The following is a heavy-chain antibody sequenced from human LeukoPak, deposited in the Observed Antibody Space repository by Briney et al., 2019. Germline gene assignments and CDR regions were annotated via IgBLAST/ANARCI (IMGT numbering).Heavy chain of an antibody. J-gene: IGHJ4*02. CDR2: ISGSAGNI. CDR1: GFTFSTYA. D-gene: IGHD1-26*01. Sequence: GSLRLSCAASGFTFSTYAMSWVRQAPGKGLEWVSTISGSAGNIYYADSVKGRFTIPRDNSKNTVYLQMSSLSPEDTAVYYCAKYGVVGAGYFDYWGQGTLVTVSS. V-gene: IGHV3-23*01. CDR3: AKYGVVGAGYFDY.